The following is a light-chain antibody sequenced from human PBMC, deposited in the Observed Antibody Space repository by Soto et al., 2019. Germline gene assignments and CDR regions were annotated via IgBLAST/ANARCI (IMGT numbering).Light chain of an antibody. CDR1: QSVRSN. J-gene: IGKJ1*01. Sequence: EIVMTQSPATLSVSPGERATLSCRASQSVRSNLAWYQQKPGQTPRLLIYGASTRATGIPVRFSGSGSGTEFTLTISSLQSEDFAAYYCQQYNDRWTFGQGTKVEIK. CDR2: GAS. V-gene: IGKV3-15*01. CDR3: QQYNDRWT.